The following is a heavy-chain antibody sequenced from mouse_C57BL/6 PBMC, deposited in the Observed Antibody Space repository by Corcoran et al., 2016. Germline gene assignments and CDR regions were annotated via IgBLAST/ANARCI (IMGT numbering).Heavy chain of an antibody. CDR2: IYPGDGDT. D-gene: IGHD1-1*01. Sequence: QVQLQQSGAELVKPGASVKISCKASGYACSSYWMNWVKQRPGKGLEWIGQIYPGDGDTNYNGKFKGKATLTADKSSSTAYMQLSSLTYEDSAVYFCARSGYYGSSYGWYFDVWGTATTVTVSS. V-gene: IGHV1-80*01. CDR1: GYACSSYW. CDR3: ARSGYYGSSYGWYFDV. J-gene: IGHJ1*03.